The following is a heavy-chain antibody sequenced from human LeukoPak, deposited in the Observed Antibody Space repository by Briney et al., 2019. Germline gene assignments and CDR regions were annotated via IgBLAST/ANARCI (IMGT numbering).Heavy chain of an antibody. D-gene: IGHD1-1*01. Sequence: GGSLRLSCAASGFTFSSYAMSWVRRAPGKGLKWVSVVSGSGGDTYYRDSVKGRFTISRDNSKNTLYLQMNSLRAEDTAVYYCAKDGTTTITFDYWGQGTLVTVSS. CDR1: GFTFSSYA. CDR2: VSGSGGDT. CDR3: AKDGTTTITFDY. V-gene: IGHV3-23*01. J-gene: IGHJ4*02.